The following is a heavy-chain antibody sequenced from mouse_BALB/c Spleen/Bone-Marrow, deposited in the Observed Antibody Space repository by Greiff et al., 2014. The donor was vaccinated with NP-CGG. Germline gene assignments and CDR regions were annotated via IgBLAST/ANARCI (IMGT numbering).Heavy chain of an antibody. Sequence: EVQLQQSGAEPVKPGASVKLSCTASGFNIKDTYMHWVKQRPEQGLEWIGSIDPANGKTKYDPKFQGKATITADTSSNTAYLQLSSLTSEDTAVYYCARGHGYYVGYYFDNWGQGTTLTVSS. CDR2: IDPANGKT. CDR1: GFNIKDTY. J-gene: IGHJ2*01. D-gene: IGHD2-3*01. V-gene: IGHV14-3*02. CDR3: ARGHGYYVGYYFDN.